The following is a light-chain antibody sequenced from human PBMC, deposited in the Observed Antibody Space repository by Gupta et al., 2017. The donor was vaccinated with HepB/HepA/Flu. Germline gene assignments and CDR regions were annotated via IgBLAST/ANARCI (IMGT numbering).Light chain of an antibody. Sequence: EIVFTQFPGTLSLSPGERATLSCRARQSVNSNYLAWYQQKLGQAPRVLIYGASRRATGIPDRFSGSGSGTEFTLTISRLEPEDFAVYYCQQQGSSPRTFGQGTKVEIK. V-gene: IGKV3-20*01. CDR1: QSVNSNY. CDR3: QQQGSSPRT. J-gene: IGKJ1*01. CDR2: GAS.